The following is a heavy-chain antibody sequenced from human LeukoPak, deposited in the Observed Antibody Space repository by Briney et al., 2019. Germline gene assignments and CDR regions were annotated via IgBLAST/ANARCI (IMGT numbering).Heavy chain of an antibody. CDR1: GFTFNTYY. V-gene: IGHV3-21*01. CDR2: ISSSSSHI. D-gene: IGHD3-10*01. CDR3: ARDLGSGSRYFDF. J-gene: IGHJ4*02. Sequence: TGGSLRLSCIASGFTFNTYYMDWFRQAPGKGLEWISSISSSSSHIYYADSLRGRVTISRDNAKTSLYLQMDSLRAEDTAVYYCARDLGSGSRYFDFWGQGTLVTVPS.